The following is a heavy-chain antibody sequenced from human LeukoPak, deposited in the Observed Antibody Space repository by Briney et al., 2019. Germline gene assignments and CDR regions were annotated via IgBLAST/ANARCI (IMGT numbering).Heavy chain of an antibody. D-gene: IGHD3-16*01. CDR1: GFTLSNAW. CDR2: IRYDGSNK. CDR3: ARDWGTQLDAFDI. Sequence: GGSLRLSCAASGFTLSNAWMNWVRQAPGKGLEWVAFIRYDGSNKYYADSVKGRFTISRDNSKNMLYLQMNSLRAEDTAVYYCARDWGTQLDAFDIWGQGTMVTVSS. J-gene: IGHJ3*02. V-gene: IGHV3-30*02.